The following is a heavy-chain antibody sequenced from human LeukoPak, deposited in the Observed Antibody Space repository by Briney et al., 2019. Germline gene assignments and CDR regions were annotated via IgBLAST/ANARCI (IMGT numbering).Heavy chain of an antibody. CDR1: GFTFSDYY. J-gene: IGHJ4*02. Sequence: PGGSLRLSCAASGFTFSDYYMSWIRQAPGKGLEWVSYISSSGSTIYYADSLKGRFTISRDNAKNSLYLQMNSLRAEDTAVYYCASPPHDGGNDYFDYWGQGTLVTVSS. CDR2: ISSSGSTI. D-gene: IGHD4-23*01. V-gene: IGHV3-11*01. CDR3: ASPPHDGGNDYFDY.